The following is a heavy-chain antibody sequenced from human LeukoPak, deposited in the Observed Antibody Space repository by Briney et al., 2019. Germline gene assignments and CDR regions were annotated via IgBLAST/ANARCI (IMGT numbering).Heavy chain of an antibody. D-gene: IGHD3-22*01. CDR1: VGSIISGDYY. J-gene: IGHJ5*02. Sequence: SETLSLTCTVSVGSIISGDYYWSWIRQPPGKCLEWIGYIYYSGSTYYNPSLKSRVTISVDTSKNQFSLKLSSVTAADTAVYYCARAPYDSSGYLIFWFDPWGQGTLVTVSS. CDR2: IYYSGST. CDR3: ARAPYDSSGYLIFWFDP. V-gene: IGHV4-30-4*01.